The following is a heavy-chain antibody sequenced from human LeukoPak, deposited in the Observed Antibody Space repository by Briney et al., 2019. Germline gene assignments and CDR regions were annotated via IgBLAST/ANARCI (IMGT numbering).Heavy chain of an antibody. CDR2: INPNSGGT. CDR1: GYTFINNW. Sequence: GASVKVSCKASGYTFINNWMHWVRQAPGQGLEWMGWINPNSGGTNYAQKFQGRVTMTRDTSISTAYMELSRLRSDDTAVYYCARVGDGYNYRPYEYWGQGTLVTVSS. V-gene: IGHV1-2*02. D-gene: IGHD5-24*01. CDR3: ARVGDGYNYRPYEY. J-gene: IGHJ4*02.